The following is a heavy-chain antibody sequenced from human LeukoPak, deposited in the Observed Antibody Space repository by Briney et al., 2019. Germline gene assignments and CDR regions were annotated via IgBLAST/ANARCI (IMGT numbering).Heavy chain of an antibody. CDR1: GFTFSSYW. J-gene: IGHJ4*02. CDR2: INTDGSDT. V-gene: IGHV3-74*01. CDR3: ARDSHYHPDY. Sequence: GALRLSCAASGFTFSSYWMHWVRQAPGKGLVWVSHINTDGSDTGYADSVKGRFTISRDNAKNTLYLQMNSLRAEDTAVYYCARDSHYHPDYWGQGTLVTVSS. D-gene: IGHD4-11*01.